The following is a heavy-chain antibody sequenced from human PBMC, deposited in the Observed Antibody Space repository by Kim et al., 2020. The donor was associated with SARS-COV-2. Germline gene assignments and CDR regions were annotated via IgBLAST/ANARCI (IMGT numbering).Heavy chain of an antibody. Sequence: SETLSLTCTVSGGSISSYYWSWIRQPPGKGLEWIGYIYYSGSTNYNPSLKSRVTISVDTSKNQFSLKLSSVTAADTAVYYCAGAPTMVRTRFDYLSQGTLVTVSS. V-gene: IGHV4-59*13. CDR2: IYYSGST. J-gene: IGHJ4*02. CDR1: GGSISSYY. CDR3: AGAPTMVRTRFDY. D-gene: IGHD3-10*01.